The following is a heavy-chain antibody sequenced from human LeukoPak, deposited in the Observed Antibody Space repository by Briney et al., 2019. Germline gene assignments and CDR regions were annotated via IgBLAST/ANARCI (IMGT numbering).Heavy chain of an antibody. Sequence: SETLSLTCAVYGGSFSGYYWSWIRQPPGKGLEWIGSIYYSGSTYYNPSLKSRVTISVDTSKNQFSLKLSSVTAADTAVYYCARGRDKYYFNYWGQGTLVTVSS. CDR2: IYYSGST. CDR3: ARGRDKYYFNY. V-gene: IGHV4-34*01. J-gene: IGHJ4*02. CDR1: GGSFSGYY.